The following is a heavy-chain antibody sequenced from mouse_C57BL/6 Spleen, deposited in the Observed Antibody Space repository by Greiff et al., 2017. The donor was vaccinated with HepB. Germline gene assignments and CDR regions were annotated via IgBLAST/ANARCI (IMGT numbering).Heavy chain of an antibody. D-gene: IGHD2-3*01. CDR1: GYTFTDYE. CDR3: TTTTGDGYYLYAMDY. Sequence: VQLQQSGAELVRPGASVTLSCKASGYTFTDYEMHWVKQTPVHGLEWIGAIDPETGGTAYNQKFKCKAILTADKSSSTAYMELRSLTSEDSAVYYCTTTTGDGYYLYAMDYWGQGTSVTVSS. J-gene: IGHJ4*01. CDR2: IDPETGGT. V-gene: IGHV1-15*01.